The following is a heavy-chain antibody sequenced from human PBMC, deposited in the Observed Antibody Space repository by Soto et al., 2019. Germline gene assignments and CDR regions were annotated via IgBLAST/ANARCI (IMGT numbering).Heavy chain of an antibody. CDR2: ISRSSSTI. J-gene: IGHJ6*03. V-gene: IGHV3-48*01. D-gene: IGHD2-15*01. Sequence: GGSLRLSCAASGFTFSSYSMNWVRQAPGKGLEWVSYISRSSSTIYYADSVKGRFTFSRDNAKNSLYLQMSSLGAEDTAVYYCARAMVDYYYYMDVWGKGTTVTVSS. CDR3: ARAMVDYYYYMDV. CDR1: GFTFSSYS.